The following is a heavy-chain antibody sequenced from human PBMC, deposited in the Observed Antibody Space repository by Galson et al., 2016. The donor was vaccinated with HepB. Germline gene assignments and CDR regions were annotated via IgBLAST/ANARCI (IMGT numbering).Heavy chain of an antibody. CDR1: GFTFSSYW. CDR3: ARGGSSSSWSDYFFAMDV. D-gene: IGHD6-13*01. J-gene: IGHJ6*02. V-gene: IGHV3-7*01. Sequence: SLRLSCAASGFTFSSYWMSWVRQAPGKGLEWVANIKQDGSEKYYVDSVKGRFTISRDNAKNSLYLQMNRLRAEDTAVYYCARGGSSSSWSDYFFAMDVWGQGTTVTVSS. CDR2: IKQDGSEK.